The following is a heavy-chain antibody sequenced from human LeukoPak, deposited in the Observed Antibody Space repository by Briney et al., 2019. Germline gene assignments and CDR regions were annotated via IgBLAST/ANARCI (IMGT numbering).Heavy chain of an antibody. J-gene: IGHJ4*02. Sequence: SETLSLTCTVSSGSISSYYWSWIRQPPGKGLEWIGYIYYSGSSNYNPSLKSRVTMSVDTSKKQFYLRVSSVTAADTAVYYCARTEYYFDHWGQGTLVTVSS. CDR3: ARTEYYFDH. CDR1: SGSISSYY. CDR2: IYYSGSS. V-gene: IGHV4-59*01. D-gene: IGHD3-10*01.